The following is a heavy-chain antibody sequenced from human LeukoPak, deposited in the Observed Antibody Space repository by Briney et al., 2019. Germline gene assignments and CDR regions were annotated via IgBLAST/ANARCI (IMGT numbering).Heavy chain of an antibody. CDR1: GGSISSSSYY. J-gene: IGHJ4*02. CDR2: IYYSGST. Sequence: SETLSLTCTVSGGSISSSSYYWGWIRQPPGKGLEWIGSIYYSGSTYYNPSLKGRVTISVDTSKNQFSLKLSSVTAADTAVYYCGLRYFDWLLGGPDYWGQGTLVTVSS. D-gene: IGHD3-9*01. V-gene: IGHV4-39*01. CDR3: GLRYFDWLLGGPDY.